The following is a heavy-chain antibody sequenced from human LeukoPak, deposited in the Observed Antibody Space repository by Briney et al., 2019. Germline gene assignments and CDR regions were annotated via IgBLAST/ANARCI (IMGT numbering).Heavy chain of an antibody. CDR1: GYTFTSYG. D-gene: IGHD6-13*01. CDR2: ISAYNGNT. V-gene: IGHV1-18*01. Sequence: ASVKVSCKASGYTFTSYGISWVRQAPGQGLEWMGWISAYNGNTNYAQKLQGRVTMTTDTSTSTAYMELRSLRSDDTAVYYCARDPVPAIAAAGNWFDPWGQGTLVTVSS. J-gene: IGHJ5*02. CDR3: ARDPVPAIAAAGNWFDP.